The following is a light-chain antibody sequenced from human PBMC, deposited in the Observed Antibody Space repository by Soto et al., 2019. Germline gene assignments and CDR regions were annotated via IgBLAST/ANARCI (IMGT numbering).Light chain of an antibody. CDR3: QQYNSWPPRT. CDR1: QSISNS. CDR2: GAS. Sequence: EIAMTQSPASLSVSPGETATLSCRASQSISNSLAWYQQKPGQAPSLLIYGASTRATGIPARFSGSGSGTEFTLTISSLQSEDAAIYYCQQYNSWPPRTFGQGTKLEI. J-gene: IGKJ2*01. V-gene: IGKV3-15*01.